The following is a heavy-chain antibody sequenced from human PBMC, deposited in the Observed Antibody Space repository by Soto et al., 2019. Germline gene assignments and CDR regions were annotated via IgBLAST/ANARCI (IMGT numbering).Heavy chain of an antibody. V-gene: IGHV1-69*13. CDR3: ARDYDFWSGYRPYYYGMDV. D-gene: IGHD3-3*01. J-gene: IGHJ6*02. CDR1: GGTFSSYA. Sequence: SVKVSCKASGGTFSSYAISWVRQAPGQGLEWMGGIIPIFGTANYAQKFQGRVTITADESTSTAYMELRSLRSEDTAVYYCARDYDFWSGYRPYYYGMDVWGQGTTVTVSS. CDR2: IIPIFGTA.